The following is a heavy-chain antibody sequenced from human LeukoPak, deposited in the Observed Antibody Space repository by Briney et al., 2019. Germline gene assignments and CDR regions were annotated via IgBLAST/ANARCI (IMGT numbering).Heavy chain of an antibody. CDR1: GYTFTSYD. Sequence: ASVKVSCKASGYTFTSYDINWVRQATGQGLEWMGWLNPKTGNTGYAQKFQGRVTITRDTSTNTAYMELSSLRAEDTALYYCARDRQPDYYDTRDDLDYWGQGTLVTVSS. D-gene: IGHD3-22*01. V-gene: IGHV1-8*03. J-gene: IGHJ4*02. CDR3: ARDRQPDYYDTRDDLDY. CDR2: LNPKTGNT.